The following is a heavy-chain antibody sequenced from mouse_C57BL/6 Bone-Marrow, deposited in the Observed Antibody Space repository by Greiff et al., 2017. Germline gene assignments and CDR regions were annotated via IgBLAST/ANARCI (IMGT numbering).Heavy chain of an antibody. D-gene: IGHD1-1*01. Sequence: VQLQQSGPELVKPGASVKISCKASGYSFTGYYMNWVKQSPEKSLEWIGEINPSTGGTTYNQKFKAKATLTVDKSSSTAYMQLKSLTSEDSAVYYCATYYYCSPLYWYFDVWGTGTTVTVSS. CDR3: ATYYYCSPLYWYFDV. J-gene: IGHJ1*03. V-gene: IGHV1-42*01. CDR2: INPSTGGT. CDR1: GYSFTGYY.